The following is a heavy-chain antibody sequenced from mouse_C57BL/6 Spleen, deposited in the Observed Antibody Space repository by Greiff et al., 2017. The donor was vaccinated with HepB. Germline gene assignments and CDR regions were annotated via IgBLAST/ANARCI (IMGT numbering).Heavy chain of an antibody. CDR1: GFTFSDYY. J-gene: IGHJ1*03. CDR2: ISNGGGST. Sequence: EVQLQQSGGGLVQPGGSLKLSCAASGFTFSDYYMYWVRQTPEKRLEWVAYISNGGGSTYYPDTVKGRFTISRDNAKNTLYLQMSRLKSEDTAMYYCASQITTVVDWYFDVWGTGTTVTVSS. V-gene: IGHV5-12*01. D-gene: IGHD1-1*01. CDR3: ASQITTVVDWYFDV.